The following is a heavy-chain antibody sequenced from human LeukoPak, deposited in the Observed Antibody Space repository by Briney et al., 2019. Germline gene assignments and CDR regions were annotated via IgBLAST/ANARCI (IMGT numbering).Heavy chain of an antibody. V-gene: IGHV3-21*01. CDR1: GFTFSSYS. Sequence: GGSLRLSCAASGFTFSSYSMYWVRQAPGKGLEWVSSISSSSSYIFYADSVKGRFTISRDNAKNSLYLQMNSLRAEDTAVYYCAADGYSGYDRFDYWGQGTLVTVSS. J-gene: IGHJ4*02. CDR2: ISSSSSYI. D-gene: IGHD5-12*01. CDR3: AADGYSGYDRFDY.